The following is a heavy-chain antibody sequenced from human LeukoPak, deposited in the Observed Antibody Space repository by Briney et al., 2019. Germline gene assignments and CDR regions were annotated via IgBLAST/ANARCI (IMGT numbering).Heavy chain of an antibody. D-gene: IGHD3-22*01. J-gene: IGHJ4*02. CDR2: TYSADNT. V-gene: IGHV3-53*01. CDR1: GFTVSSSY. CDR3: ARDTLGAYDSNGYYHGY. Sequence: PGGSLRLSCAASGFTVSSSYMSWVRQAPGKGLEWVSLTYSADNTHYADSVKGRFSISRDNSKNTLYLQMNSLRAEDTAVYYCARDTLGAYDSNGYYHGYWGQGTLVTVSS.